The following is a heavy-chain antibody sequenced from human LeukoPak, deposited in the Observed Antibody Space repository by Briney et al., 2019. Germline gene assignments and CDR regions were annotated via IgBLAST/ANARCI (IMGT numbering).Heavy chain of an antibody. D-gene: IGHD2-8*01. Sequence: GRSLSLSCAASGFTFSSYAMHRVRQAPGQGLEWVAVISYDGSNKYYADSVKGRFTISRDNSKNTLYLQMNSLRAEDTAVYYCARDLGYCTNGVCHTRFDYWGQGTLVAVSS. CDR3: ARDLGYCTNGVCHTRFDY. J-gene: IGHJ4*02. V-gene: IGHV3-30-3*01. CDR1: GFTFSSYA. CDR2: ISYDGSNK.